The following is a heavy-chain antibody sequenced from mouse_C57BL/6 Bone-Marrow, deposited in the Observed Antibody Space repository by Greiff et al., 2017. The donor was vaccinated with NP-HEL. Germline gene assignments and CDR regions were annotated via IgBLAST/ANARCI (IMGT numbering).Heavy chain of an antibody. CDR3: ARYYSGSRGWYFDV. V-gene: IGHV1-72*01. CDR1: GYTFTSYW. Sequence: QVQLKQPGADLVKPGASVKLSCKASGYTFTSYWMHWVKQRPGRGLEWIGRIDPNSGGTKSNEKFKTKATLTVDKPSSTAYMQLSSLTSEDSAVXYCARYYSGSRGWYFDVWGTGTTVTVSS. D-gene: IGHD1-1*01. CDR2: IDPNSGGT. J-gene: IGHJ1*03.